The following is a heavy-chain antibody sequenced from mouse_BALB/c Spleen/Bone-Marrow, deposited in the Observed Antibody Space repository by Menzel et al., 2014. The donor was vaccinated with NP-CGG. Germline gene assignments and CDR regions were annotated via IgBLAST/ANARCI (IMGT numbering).Heavy chain of an antibody. CDR1: GYTFTTYP. Sequence: VQLQQSGAELVKPGASVKMSCKAFGYTFTTYPIEWMKQNHGKSLEWIGNFHPYNDDTKYNEKFKGKAKLTVEKSSSPVFLGLRRLTSDDSGVYYWKRGGGFAYWGQGTLVTVSA. CDR3: KRGGGFAY. V-gene: IGHV1-47*01. J-gene: IGHJ3*01. CDR2: FHPYNDDT.